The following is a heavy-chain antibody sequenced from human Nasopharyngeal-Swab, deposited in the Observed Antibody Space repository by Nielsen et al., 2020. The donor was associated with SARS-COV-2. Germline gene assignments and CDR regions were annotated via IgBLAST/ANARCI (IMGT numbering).Heavy chain of an antibody. CDR2: IYYSGST. CDR3: ARDPVSRLGFDP. J-gene: IGHJ5*02. V-gene: IGHV4-59*01. Sequence: SETLSLTCTVSGGSISSYYWSWIRQPPGKGLEWIGYIYYSGSTNYNPSLKSRVTISVDTSKNQFSLKLSSVTAADTAVYYCARDPVSRLGFDPWGQGTLVTVSS. D-gene: IGHD5/OR15-5a*01. CDR1: GGSISSYY.